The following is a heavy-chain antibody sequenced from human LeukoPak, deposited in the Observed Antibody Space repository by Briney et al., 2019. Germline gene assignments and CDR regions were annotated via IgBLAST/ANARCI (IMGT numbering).Heavy chain of an antibody. V-gene: IGHV3-23*01. J-gene: IGHJ4*02. D-gene: IGHD2-2*01. CDR2: IGHSGSNT. CDR3: ATDIVVVPAAYDY. Sequence: PGGSLRLSCAASGFTFSSYGMSWVRQAPGKGLEWVSAIGHSGSNTYYADSVKGRFTISRDNSKNTLYLQMNSLRAEDTAVYYCATDIVVVPAAYDYWGQGTLVTVSS. CDR1: GFTFSSYG.